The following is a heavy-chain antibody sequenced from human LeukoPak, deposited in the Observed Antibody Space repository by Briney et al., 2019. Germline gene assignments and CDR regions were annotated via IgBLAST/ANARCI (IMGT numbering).Heavy chain of an antibody. J-gene: IGHJ5*02. CDR2: IYHSGST. CDR3: ARDNSGSSLDWFDP. Sequence: SETLSLTCTVSSGSISSSSYYWGWIRQPPGKGLEWIGYIYHSGSTYYNPSLKSRVTISVDRSKNQFSLKLSSVTAADTAVYYCARDNSGSSLDWFDPWGQGTLVTVSS. CDR1: SGSISSSSYY. D-gene: IGHD1-26*01. V-gene: IGHV4-39*07.